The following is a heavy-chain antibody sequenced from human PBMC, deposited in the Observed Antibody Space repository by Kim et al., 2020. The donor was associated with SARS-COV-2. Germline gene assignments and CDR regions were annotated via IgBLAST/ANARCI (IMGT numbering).Heavy chain of an antibody. CDR1: GGSISSSGYY. Sequence: SETLSLTCTVSGGSISSSGYYWGWIRQPPGKGLEWIGSIYYSGSTYYNPSLKSRVTISVDTSKNQFSLKLSSVTAADTAVYYCARHERTGITGVGGLTQRGWCATWGEGTLGTASP. J-gene: IGHJ5*02. V-gene: IGHV4-39*01. D-gene: IGHD3-16*01. CDR2: IYYSGST. CDR3: ARHERTGITGVGGLTQRGWCAT.